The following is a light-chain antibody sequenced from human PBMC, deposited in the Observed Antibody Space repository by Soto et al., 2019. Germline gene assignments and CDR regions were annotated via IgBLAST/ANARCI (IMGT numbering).Light chain of an antibody. V-gene: IGKV3-20*01. CDR2: GAS. J-gene: IGKJ1*01. CDR1: QSVNSN. Sequence: EIRMTQSPATLSVSPGERATLSCSASQSVNSNLAWYQQNPGQAPRLLIYGASSRATGIPDRFSGSGSGTDFTLTISRLEPEDFAVYYCHQYGSSPATFGQGTKVDIK. CDR3: HQYGSSPAT.